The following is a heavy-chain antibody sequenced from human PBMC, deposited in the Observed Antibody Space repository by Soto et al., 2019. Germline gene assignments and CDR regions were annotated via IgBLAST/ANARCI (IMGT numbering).Heavy chain of an antibody. Sequence: SETLSLTCTVSGGSISSYYWSWIRQPAGKGLEWIGRIYTGGSTNYNPSLKSRVTMSVDTSKNQFSLKLSSVTAADTAVDYCSRGSLYSGYAPFDYWGQGTLVTVSS. CDR1: GGSISSYY. CDR2: IYTGGST. J-gene: IGHJ4*02. V-gene: IGHV4-4*07. CDR3: SRGSLYSGYAPFDY. D-gene: IGHD5-12*01.